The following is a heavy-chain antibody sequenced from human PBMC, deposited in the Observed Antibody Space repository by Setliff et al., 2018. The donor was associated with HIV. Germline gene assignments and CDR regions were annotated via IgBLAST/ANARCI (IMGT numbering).Heavy chain of an antibody. CDR2: IIIGTTYV. D-gene: IGHD1-26*01. CDR1: GFTFDGYT. J-gene: IGHJ4*02. V-gene: IGHV3-21*06. CDR3: SRGPPSGTYMNY. Sequence: PGGSLRLSCVASGFTFDGYTLNWVRQAPGKGLEWASSIIIGTTYVFYADSLKGRFSISTDNAKNSLYLQMDGLTIDDTAVYYCSRGPPSGTYMNYWGQGTLVTVSS.